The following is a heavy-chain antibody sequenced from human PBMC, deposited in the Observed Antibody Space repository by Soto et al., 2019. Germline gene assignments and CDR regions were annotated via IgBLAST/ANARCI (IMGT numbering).Heavy chain of an antibody. Sequence: GGSLRLSCAASGFTFSYYPLHWVRRAPGKGLEWVSSISGIRDYIRYADSVKGRFTNSRDNAKTSLYLQMNSLTAEDTAVYYCAREGVHNYTEYYFDYWGQGTLVTVS. CDR1: GFTFSYYP. CDR2: ISGIRDYI. V-gene: IGHV3-21*06. D-gene: IGHD3-10*01. CDR3: AREGVHNYTEYYFDY. J-gene: IGHJ4*02.